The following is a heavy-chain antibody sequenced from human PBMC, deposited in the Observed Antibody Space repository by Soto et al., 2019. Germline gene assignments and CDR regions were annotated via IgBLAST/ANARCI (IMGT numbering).Heavy chain of an antibody. V-gene: IGHV3-23*01. Sequence: EVQLLESGGGLVQPGGSLRLSCAASGFTFSTYDMSWVRQAPGKGLEWVSGISGSGGSTYNADSVKGRFTISRDNSKNTLYLQMNNLRAEDPAVYYCAKGVKTGTARYYFDYWGQGTLVTVSS. CDR1: GFTFSTYD. D-gene: IGHD1-1*01. CDR3: AKGVKTGTARYYFDY. J-gene: IGHJ4*02. CDR2: ISGSGGST.